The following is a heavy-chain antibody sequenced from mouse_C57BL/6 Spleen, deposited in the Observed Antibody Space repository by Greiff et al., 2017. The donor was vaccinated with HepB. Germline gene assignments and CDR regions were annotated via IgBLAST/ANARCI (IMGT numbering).Heavy chain of an antibody. J-gene: IGHJ4*01. CDR2: ISYDGSN. D-gene: IGHD3-3*01. V-gene: IGHV3-6*01. Sequence: VQLKESGPGLVKPSQSLSLTCSVTGYSITSGYYWNWIRQFPGNKLEWMGYISYDGSNNYNPSLKNRISITRDTSKNQFFLKLNSVTTEDTATYYCARGEGRQTLYYAMDYWGQGTSVTVSS. CDR1: GYSITSGYY. CDR3: ARGEGRQTLYYAMDY.